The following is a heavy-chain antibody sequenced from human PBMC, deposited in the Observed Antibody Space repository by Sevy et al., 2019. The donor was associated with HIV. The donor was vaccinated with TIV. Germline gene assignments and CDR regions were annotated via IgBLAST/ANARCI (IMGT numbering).Heavy chain of an antibody. CDR1: GFTFDDYA. V-gene: IGHV3-9*01. CDR2: ISCNSGSI. Sequence: GGSLRLSCAASGFTFDDYAMHWVRQAPGKGLEWVSGISCNSGSIGYADSVKGRFTISRDNAKNSLYLQMNSLRAEDTALYYCATGTTYYYGMDVWGQGTTVTVSS. CDR3: ATGTTYYYGMDV. D-gene: IGHD4-17*01. J-gene: IGHJ6*02.